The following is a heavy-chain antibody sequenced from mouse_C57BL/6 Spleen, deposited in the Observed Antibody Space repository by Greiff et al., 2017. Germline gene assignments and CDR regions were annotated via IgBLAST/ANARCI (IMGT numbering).Heavy chain of an antibody. CDR2: FYPGSGSI. CDR3: ARHEERLTGSYWYFDV. V-gene: IGHV1-62-2*01. Sequence: VKLMESGAELVKPGASVKLSCKASGYTFTEYTIHWVKQRSGQGLEWIGWFYPGSGSIKYNEKFEDKATLTADKSSSTVYMELSRLTSEDSAVYCCARHEERLTGSYWYFDVWGTGTTVTFSS. CDR1: GYTFTEYT. D-gene: IGHD4-1*01. J-gene: IGHJ1*03.